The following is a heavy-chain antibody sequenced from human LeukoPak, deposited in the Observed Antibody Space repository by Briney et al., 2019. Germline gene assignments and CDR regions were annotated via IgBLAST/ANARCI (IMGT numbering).Heavy chain of an antibody. D-gene: IGHD5-18*01. Sequence: PGGSLRLSCAASGFTFSSYAMSWVRQAPGKGLEWVSAISGSGGSTYYADSVKGRFTISRDNSKNTLYLQMNSLRAEDTAVYYCAKDREGIQLWSQYHYYFDYWGQGTLVTVSS. CDR2: ISGSGGST. J-gene: IGHJ4*02. CDR1: GFTFSSYA. V-gene: IGHV3-23*01. CDR3: AKDREGIQLWSQYHYYFDY.